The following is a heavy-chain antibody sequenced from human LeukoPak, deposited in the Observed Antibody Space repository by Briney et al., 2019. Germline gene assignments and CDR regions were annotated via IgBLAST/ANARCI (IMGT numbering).Heavy chain of an antibody. CDR1: GYTFVTYG. D-gene: IGHD4-17*01. CDR3: ARVERSGPVTETSNFDS. J-gene: IGHJ4*02. Sequence: ASVRVSCKTSGYTFVTYGLTWVRQAPGQGLEWMGWISPHNGNAYYARKFQGRATMTTDTSTTTAYMELRSLRSDDTAVYFCARVERSGPVTETSNFDSWGQGTLVTVSS. CDR2: ISPHNGNA. V-gene: IGHV1-18*01.